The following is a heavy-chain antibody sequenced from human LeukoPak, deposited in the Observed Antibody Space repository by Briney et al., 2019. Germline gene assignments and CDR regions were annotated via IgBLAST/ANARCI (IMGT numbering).Heavy chain of an antibody. J-gene: IGHJ4*02. CDR3: ARERSKTGVDY. Sequence: SETLSLTCTVSGGSISSGDYYWSWIRQPPGKGLEWIGYIYYSGSTYYNPSLKSRVTISVDTSKNQFSLKLSSVTAADTAVYYCARERSKTGVDYWGQGTLVTVSS. CDR1: GGSISSGDYY. CDR2: IYYSGST. V-gene: IGHV4-30-4*02. D-gene: IGHD1-1*01.